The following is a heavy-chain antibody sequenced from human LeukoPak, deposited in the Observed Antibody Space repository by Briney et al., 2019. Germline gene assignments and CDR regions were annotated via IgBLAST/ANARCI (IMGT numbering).Heavy chain of an antibody. D-gene: IGHD3-22*01. V-gene: IGHV4-39*01. Sequence: SETLSLTCTVSGGSISGSSFYWGWIRQPPGKGLEWIGTIYYTGSTYYNPSLKSRVTISVDTSKTQFSLRLSSVTAADTAVYYCARHSGDSSGYYPAFDYWGQGTLVTVSS. CDR1: GGSISGSSFY. J-gene: IGHJ4*02. CDR3: ARHSGDSSGYYPAFDY. CDR2: IYYTGST.